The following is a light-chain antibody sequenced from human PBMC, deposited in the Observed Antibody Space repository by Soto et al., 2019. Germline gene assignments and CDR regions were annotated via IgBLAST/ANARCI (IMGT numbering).Light chain of an antibody. Sequence: EIVFTQSPGTLSFSPGERATLSCRASQSVSSTYLAWYQQKPGQAPRLLIYGASSRATGIPDRFSGSGSGTDFTLTISRLEPEDFAVYYCQQYDGSPQYGSSPWTLGQGTKVDIK. CDR1: QSVSSTY. J-gene: IGKJ1*01. CDR2: GAS. V-gene: IGKV3-20*01. CDR3: QQYDGSPQYGSSPWT.